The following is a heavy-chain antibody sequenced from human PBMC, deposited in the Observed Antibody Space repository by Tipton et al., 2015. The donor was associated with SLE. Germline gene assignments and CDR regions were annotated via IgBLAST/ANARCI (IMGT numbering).Heavy chain of an antibody. CDR3: ARVNVVVPAAPSAGYFQH. D-gene: IGHD2-2*01. Sequence: TLSLTCAVSGGSISSSNWWSWVRQPPGKGLEWIGEIYHSGSTNYNPSLKSRVTISVDTSKNQFSLKLSSVTAADTAVYYCARVNVVVPAAPSAGYFQHWGQGTLVTVSS. V-gene: IGHV4-4*02. CDR1: GGSISSSNW. J-gene: IGHJ1*01. CDR2: IYHSGST.